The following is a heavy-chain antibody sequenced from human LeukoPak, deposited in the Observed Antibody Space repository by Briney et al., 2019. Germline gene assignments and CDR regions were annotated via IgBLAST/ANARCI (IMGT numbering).Heavy chain of an antibody. Sequence: GGSLRLSCAASGFTFSSYAMNWVRQAPGKGLEWVSCISSSSSYIYYADSVKGRFTISRDSSKNTLYLQMNSLRAEDAAVYYCAKAPVTTCSGAYCYPFDYWGQGTLVTVSS. V-gene: IGHV3-23*01. D-gene: IGHD2-15*01. J-gene: IGHJ4*02. CDR3: AKAPVTTCSGAYCYPFDY. CDR2: ISSSSSYI. CDR1: GFTFSSYA.